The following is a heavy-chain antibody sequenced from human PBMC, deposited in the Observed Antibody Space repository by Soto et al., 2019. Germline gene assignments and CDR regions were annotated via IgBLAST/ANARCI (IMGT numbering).Heavy chain of an antibody. CDR3: ARKEWGTNWFDP. D-gene: IGHD3-3*01. CDR2: IIPIFGTA. J-gene: IGHJ5*02. V-gene: IGHV1-69*12. Sequence: QVQLVQSGAEVKKPGSSVKVSCKASGGTFSSYAISWVRQAPGQGLEWMGGIIPIFGTANYAQKFQGRVXIXAXGSTSTAYMELSSLRSEDTAVYYCARKEWGTNWFDPWGRGTLVTVSS. CDR1: GGTFSSYA.